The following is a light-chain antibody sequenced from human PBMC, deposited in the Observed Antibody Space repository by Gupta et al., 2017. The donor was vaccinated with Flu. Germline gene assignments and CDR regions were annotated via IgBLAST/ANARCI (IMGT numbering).Light chain of an antibody. CDR2: VAS. Sequence: DIQMTQSPSSLYAFVGDTVTITCRASQDINNWLDWYQQRPEEAPKSLIFVASKVQSGVPSRFSGTGSGTNFTLTISSRQPEDFATYYCQHEDSGPVTFGGGTKVEIK. CDR1: QDINNW. J-gene: IGKJ4*01. V-gene: IGKV1D-16*01. CDR3: QHEDSGPVT.